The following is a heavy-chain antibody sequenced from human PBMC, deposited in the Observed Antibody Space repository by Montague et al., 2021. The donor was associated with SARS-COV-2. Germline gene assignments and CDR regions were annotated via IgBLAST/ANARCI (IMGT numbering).Heavy chain of an antibody. V-gene: IGHV4-59*01. J-gene: IGHJ4*02. CDR2: IHYSGSN. Sequence: SETLSLTCSVSGGSIGSYYWSWLRQPQGKGLEWIGHIHYSGSNTYRPSLKSRVTISIDTPKNQFSLKLSTVTAADTAVYYCARSLDPSGTYYLPYWGQGTLVTVSS. CDR3: ARSLDPSGTYYLPY. CDR1: GGSIGSYY. D-gene: IGHD3-10*01.